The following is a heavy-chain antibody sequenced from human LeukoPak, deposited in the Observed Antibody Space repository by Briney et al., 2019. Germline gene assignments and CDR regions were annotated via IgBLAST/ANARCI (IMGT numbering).Heavy chain of an antibody. D-gene: IGHD5-24*01. Sequence: GGSLRLSCAASGFTFSSYWMSWVRQAPGKGLEWVANIKQDGSEKYYVDSVKGRFTISRGNAKNSLYLQVNSLRAEDTAVYYCARVKTILAFDIWGQGTMVTVSS. J-gene: IGHJ3*02. CDR1: GFTFSSYW. CDR2: IKQDGSEK. V-gene: IGHV3-7*01. CDR3: ARVKTILAFDI.